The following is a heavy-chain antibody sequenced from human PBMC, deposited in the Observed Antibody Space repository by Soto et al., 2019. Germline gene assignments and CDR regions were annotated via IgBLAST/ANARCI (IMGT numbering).Heavy chain of an antibody. D-gene: IGHD3-10*01. Sequence: EAQLVQSGGGLVQPGGSMRLSCAASGFTFSDYWMHWVRQTPGKGLVWVSSIKFDGSRTYYADSVKGRFSISRDNAKNTLYLQMNSLSAEDTALYCCARHEGDAMVRGYDNWGQGTLVTVSS. CDR3: ARHEGDAMVRGYDN. J-gene: IGHJ4*02. V-gene: IGHV3-74*01. CDR1: GFTFSDYW. CDR2: IKFDGSRT.